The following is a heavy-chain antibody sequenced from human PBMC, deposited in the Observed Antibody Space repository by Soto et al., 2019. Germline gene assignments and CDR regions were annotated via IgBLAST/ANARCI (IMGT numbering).Heavy chain of an antibody. V-gene: IGHV3-21*01. Sequence: GGSLRLSCAASGFTFSSYSMNWVRQAPGKGLEWVSSISSSSSYIYYADSVKGRFTISGDNAKNSLYLQMNSLRAEDTAVYYCARDPGYCSGGSCYLGWFDPWGQGTLVTVSS. CDR1: GFTFSSYS. J-gene: IGHJ5*02. CDR2: ISSSSSYI. CDR3: ARDPGYCSGGSCYLGWFDP. D-gene: IGHD2-15*01.